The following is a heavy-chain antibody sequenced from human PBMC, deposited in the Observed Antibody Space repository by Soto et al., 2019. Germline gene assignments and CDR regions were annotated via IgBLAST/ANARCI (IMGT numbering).Heavy chain of an antibody. J-gene: IGHJ6*03. D-gene: IGHD3-3*01. Sequence: PGGSLRLSCAASGFTFSSYAMNWVRQAPGKGLEWVSAISGSGGSTYYADSVKGRFTISRDNAKNTLYLQMNSLRAEDTAVYYCARAAATIFGPSYYMDVWGKGTTVTVSS. CDR1: GFTFSSYA. CDR2: ISGSGGST. V-gene: IGHV3-23*01. CDR3: ARAAATIFGPSYYMDV.